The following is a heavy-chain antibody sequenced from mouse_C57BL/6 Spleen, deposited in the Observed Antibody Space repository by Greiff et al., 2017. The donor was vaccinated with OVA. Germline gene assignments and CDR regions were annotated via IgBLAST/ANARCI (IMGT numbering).Heavy chain of an antibody. Sequence: VQLQQPGAELVKPGASVKMSCKASGYTFTSYWITWVKQRPGQGLEWIGDIYPGSGSTNYNEKFKSKATMTVDTSSSTAYMQVSSLTSEDSAVYYCARNYGGSLDYWGQGTTLTVSS. CDR2: IYPGSGST. D-gene: IGHD1-1*01. CDR3: ARNYGGSLDY. V-gene: IGHV1-55*01. CDR1: GYTFTSYW. J-gene: IGHJ2*01.